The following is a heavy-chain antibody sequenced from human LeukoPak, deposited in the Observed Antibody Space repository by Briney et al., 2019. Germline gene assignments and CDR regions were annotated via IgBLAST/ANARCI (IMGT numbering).Heavy chain of an antibody. D-gene: IGHD3-10*01. V-gene: IGHV4-34*01. CDR2: INHSGST. CDR3: ARVPHYYFGYGYFDS. J-gene: IGHJ4*02. Sequence: PSETLPLTCAVYGGSFSGYYWSWIRQPPGKGLEWIGEINHSGSTNYNPSLKSRVTISVDTSKNQFSLTLTSMTAADTAVYYCARVPHYYFGYGYFDSWGQGTLVTVSS. CDR1: GGSFSGYY.